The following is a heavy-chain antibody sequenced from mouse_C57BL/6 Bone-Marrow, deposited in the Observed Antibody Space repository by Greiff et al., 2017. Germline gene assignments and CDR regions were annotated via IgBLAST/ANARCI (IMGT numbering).Heavy chain of an antibody. V-gene: IGHV5-6*01. Sequence: EVQVVESGGDLVKPGGSLKLSCAASGFTFSSYGMSWVRQTPDKRLEWVAPISSGGSYTYYPDSVQGRFTISRDNAKNTLYLQMSSLKSEDTAMYYCARHGVGYYAMDYWGQGTSVTVSS. D-gene: IGHD1-1*02. CDR3: ARHGVGYYAMDY. CDR1: GFTFSSYG. CDR2: ISSGGSYT. J-gene: IGHJ4*01.